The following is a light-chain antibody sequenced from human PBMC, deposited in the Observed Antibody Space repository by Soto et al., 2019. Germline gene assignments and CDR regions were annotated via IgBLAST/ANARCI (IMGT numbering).Light chain of an antibody. V-gene: IGKV3-20*01. CDR1: QSVSSSF. Sequence: EIVLTQSPGTLSLSPGERATLSCRASQSVSSSFLAWYQQKPGQAPRLLIYGASSRATGIPDRFSGSGSGTDFTLTISRLEPEDFAVYYWQQYDSSPWTFGQGPMVEIK. J-gene: IGKJ1*01. CDR2: GAS. CDR3: QQYDSSPWT.